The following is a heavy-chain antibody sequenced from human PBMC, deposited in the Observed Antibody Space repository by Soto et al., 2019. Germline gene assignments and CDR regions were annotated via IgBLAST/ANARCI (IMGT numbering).Heavy chain of an antibody. CDR2: INTGTGST. D-gene: IGHD2-2*01. J-gene: IGHJ5*02. CDR3: ARGSSQYQLFFGWFDP. CDR1: GYAFTKYV. V-gene: IGHV1-3*04. Sequence: ASVKVSCKSSGYAFTKYVMHWLRQAPGQRPEWMGWINTGTGSTKYSQKFQGRVTLTRDTSATTTHMDLTRLRSEDTAVYYCARGSSQYQLFFGWFDPWGKGTEVTIS.